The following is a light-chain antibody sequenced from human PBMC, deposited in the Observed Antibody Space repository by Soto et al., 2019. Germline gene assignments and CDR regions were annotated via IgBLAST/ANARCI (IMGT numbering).Light chain of an antibody. J-gene: IGKJ4*01. CDR3: PQHNNWPFT. V-gene: IGKV3D-15*01. CDR2: GAS. CDR1: QSVSSN. Sequence: EIVMTQSPATLSVSPGKRATLSCRASQSVSSNLAWYQQKPGQAPRLLVYGASTRATGIPARFSGSGSGTQFTLTISSLQSEYFAVYYCPQHNNWPFTSGVGTKVNIK.